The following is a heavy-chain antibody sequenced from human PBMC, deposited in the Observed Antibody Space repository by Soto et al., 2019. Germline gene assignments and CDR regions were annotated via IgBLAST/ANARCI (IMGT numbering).Heavy chain of an antibody. CDR3: ANSHNNTMVRGVDY. V-gene: IGHV3-23*01. J-gene: IGHJ4*02. CDR2: ISGSGGST. Sequence: GGSLRLSCAASGFTFSSYAMSWVRQAPGKGLEWVSAISGSGGSTYYADSVKGRFTISRDNSKNTLYLQMNSLRAEDTAVYYCANSHNNTMVRGVDYWGQGTLVTVSS. CDR1: GFTFSSYA. D-gene: IGHD3-10*01.